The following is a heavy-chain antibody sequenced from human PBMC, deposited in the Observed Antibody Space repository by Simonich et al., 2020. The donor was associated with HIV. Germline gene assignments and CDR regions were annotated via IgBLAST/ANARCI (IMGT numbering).Heavy chain of an antibody. D-gene: IGHD6-13*01. V-gene: IGHV4-34*01. J-gene: IGHJ1*01. CDR3: ARLTAGGLGEYFQH. Sequence: QVQLQQWGAGLLKPSETLSLTCAVYGGSFSGYYWSWIRQPPGKGLEWMGEINHSGSTNYHPSLKRRVTISVDTSKNQFSRKLSSVTAADTAVYYCARLTAGGLGEYFQHWGQGTLVTVSS. CDR1: GGSFSGYY. CDR2: INHSGST.